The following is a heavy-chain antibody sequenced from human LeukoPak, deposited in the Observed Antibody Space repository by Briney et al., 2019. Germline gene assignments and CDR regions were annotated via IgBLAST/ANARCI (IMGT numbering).Heavy chain of an antibody. CDR2: ISWNSGSI. CDR1: GFTVSSNY. J-gene: IGHJ4*02. Sequence: PGGSLRLSCAASGFTVSSNYMSWVRQAPGKGLEWVSSISWNSGSIGYADSVKGRFTISRDNAKDSLYLQMNSLRAEDTALYYCAKQYSGSYYSPLYFDYWGQGTLVTVSS. V-gene: IGHV3-9*01. D-gene: IGHD1-26*01. CDR3: AKQYSGSYYSPLYFDY.